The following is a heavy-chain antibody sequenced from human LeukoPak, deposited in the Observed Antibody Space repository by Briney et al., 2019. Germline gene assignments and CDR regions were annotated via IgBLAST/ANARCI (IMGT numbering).Heavy chain of an antibody. Sequence: AGGSLRLSCTVSGFTVSSNSMSWVRQAPGKGLEWVSFYSDNTHYADSVKGRFTISRDNSKNTLYLQMNSLRAEDTAVYYCARGPKFAIRMIVVVTKGHFDYWGQGTLVTVSS. D-gene: IGHD3-22*01. CDR1: GFTVSSNS. CDR2: YSDNT. V-gene: IGHV3-66*03. J-gene: IGHJ4*02. CDR3: ARGPKFAIRMIVVVTKGHFDY.